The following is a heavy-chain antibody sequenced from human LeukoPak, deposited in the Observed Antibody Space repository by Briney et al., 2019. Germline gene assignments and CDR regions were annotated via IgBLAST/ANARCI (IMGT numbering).Heavy chain of an antibody. V-gene: IGHV3-48*01. J-gene: IGHJ4*02. D-gene: IGHD6-13*01. CDR3: ARVAGAAALYFDY. Sequence: GGSLRLSCAASGFTFSSYGMHWVRQAPGKGLEWVSYISSSSSTIYYADSVKGRFTISRDNAKNSLYLQMNSLRAEDTAVYYCARVAGAAALYFDYWGQGTLVTVSS. CDR2: ISSSSSTI. CDR1: GFTFSSYG.